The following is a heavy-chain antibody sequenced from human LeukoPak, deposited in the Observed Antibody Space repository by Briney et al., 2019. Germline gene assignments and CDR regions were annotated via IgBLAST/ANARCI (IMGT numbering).Heavy chain of an antibody. D-gene: IGHD5-12*01. CDR3: ARDQRWLRLHYFDY. J-gene: IGHJ4*02. V-gene: IGHV3-66*01. CDR1: GFTVSSNY. CDR2: LFSGGST. Sequence: PGGSLRLSCAASGFTVSSNYLSWVRQAPGKGLEWVSILFSGGSTYYADSVKGRFTTSRDNSKNTLYLQMNSLRAEDTAVYYCARDQRWLRLHYFDYWGQGTLVTVSS.